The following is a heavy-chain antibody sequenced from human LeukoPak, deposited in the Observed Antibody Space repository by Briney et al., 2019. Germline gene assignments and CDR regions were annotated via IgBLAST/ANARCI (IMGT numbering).Heavy chain of an antibody. J-gene: IGHJ4*02. CDR2: IHHSGGT. CDR1: GGSISSHY. V-gene: IGHV4-59*11. D-gene: IGHD5-18*01. CDR3: ARDRGVYSYAYDY. Sequence: SETLSLTCTVSGGSISSHYWSWIRQPPGKGLEWIGEIHHSGGTNYNPSLKSRVTMSLDNSNNHFSLKLSSVTAADTAVYYCARDRGVYSYAYDYWGQGTLVTVSS.